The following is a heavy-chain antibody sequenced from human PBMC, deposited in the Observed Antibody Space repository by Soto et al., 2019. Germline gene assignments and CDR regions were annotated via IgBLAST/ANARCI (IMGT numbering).Heavy chain of an antibody. CDR1: GITFSSYD. Sequence: EVQLLESGGGLVQPGGSLRLSCEASGITFSSYDMSWVRQAPGKGLEWVSAINGGRSFYGDSVEGRFTVSMDNSKNTLYLQMNSLSVEDTAIYYCATHAWDLWGQGTMVTVSS. CDR3: ATHAWDL. J-gene: IGHJ5*02. V-gene: IGHV3-23*01. CDR2: INGGRS. D-gene: IGHD2-2*01.